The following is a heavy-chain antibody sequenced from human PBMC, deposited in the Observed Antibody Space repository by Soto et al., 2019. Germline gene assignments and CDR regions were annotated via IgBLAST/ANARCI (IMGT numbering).Heavy chain of an antibody. V-gene: IGHV4-39*01. CDR2: MYYSGST. D-gene: IGHD3-16*01. CDR1: VDSISSSSFY. Sequence: ETLSRTCTVSVDSISSSSFYWGWIREPPGRGLEWIGTMYYSGSTYYNPSLKSRVTISVDASKNQFSLRLSSVTAADTAVYYCARHRGSYGGEYYFDYWGQGSQVTVSS. J-gene: IGHJ4*02. CDR3: ARHRGSYGGEYYFDY.